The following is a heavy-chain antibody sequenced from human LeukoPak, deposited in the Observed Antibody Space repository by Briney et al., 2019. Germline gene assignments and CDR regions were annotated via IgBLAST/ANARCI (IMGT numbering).Heavy chain of an antibody. CDR1: GGSISSSSYY. D-gene: IGHD1-14*01. CDR2: IYYSGST. Sequence: SETLSLTCTVSGGSISSSSYYWGWIRQPPGKGLEWIGSIYYSGSTYYNPSLKSRVTISVDTSKNQFSLKLSSVTAADTAVYYCARHSSITTFDYWGQGTLVTVSS. V-gene: IGHV4-39*01. J-gene: IGHJ4*02. CDR3: ARHSSITTFDY.